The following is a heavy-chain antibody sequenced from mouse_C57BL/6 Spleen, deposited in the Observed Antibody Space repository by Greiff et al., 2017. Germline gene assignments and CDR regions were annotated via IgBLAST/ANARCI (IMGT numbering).Heavy chain of an antibody. V-gene: IGHV1-42*01. CDR1: GYSFTGYY. Sequence: EVQVVESGPELVKPGASVKISCKASGYSFTGYYMNWVKQSPEKSLEWIGEINPSTGGTTYNQKFKAKATLTVDKSSSTAYMQLKSLTSEDSAVYYCARSIGGDFDYWGQGTTLTVSS. J-gene: IGHJ2*01. CDR2: INPSTGGT. CDR3: ARSIGGDFDY. D-gene: IGHD2-14*01.